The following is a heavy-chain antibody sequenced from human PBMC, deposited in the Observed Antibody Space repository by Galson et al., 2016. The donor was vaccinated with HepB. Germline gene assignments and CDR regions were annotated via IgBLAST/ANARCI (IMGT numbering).Heavy chain of an antibody. V-gene: IGHV5-51*01. D-gene: IGHD3-10*01. J-gene: IGHJ4*02. Sequence: QSGAEVTKPGESLKISCQGSGYYFTSYWIGWVRQMPGKGLELMGIIYPGDSDTRYSPSFQGQVTISADKSISTAYLEWSSLKASDTAMYYCARHGGSGSYYNALDYWGQGTLVTVSS. CDR2: IYPGDSDT. CDR3: ARHGGSGSYYNALDY. CDR1: GYYFTSYW.